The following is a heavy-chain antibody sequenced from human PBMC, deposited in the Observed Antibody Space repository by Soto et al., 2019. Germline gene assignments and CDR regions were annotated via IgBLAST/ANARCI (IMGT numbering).Heavy chain of an antibody. D-gene: IGHD4-17*01. CDR2: MNPNSGNT. V-gene: IGHV1-8*02. CDR3: ARTLYGDNVDY. Sequence: QVQLVQSGAEVKKPGASVKVSFSASGYTLTSDDINWVRQATGQGLEWMGWMNPNSGNTGYAQKFQGRVTMTRNTSISTAYMELSSLRTEDTAVYYCARTLYGDNVDYWGQGTLVTVSS. J-gene: IGHJ4*02. CDR1: GYTLTSDD.